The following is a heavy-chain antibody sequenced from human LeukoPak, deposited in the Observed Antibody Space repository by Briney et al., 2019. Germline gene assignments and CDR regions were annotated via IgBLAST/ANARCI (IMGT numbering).Heavy chain of an antibody. D-gene: IGHD2-8*02. CDR3: ARAGTGRDY. J-gene: IGHJ4*02. Sequence: GGSLRLSCAAFGFTFSNYWMNWVRQAPGKGLEWVAIIKLDGSVKYYVDSVKGRFSISRDNAKNSVYLHMNNLRDEDTAVYYCARAGTGRDYWGQGTLVTVSS. CDR1: GFTFSNYW. V-gene: IGHV3-7*01. CDR2: IKLDGSVK.